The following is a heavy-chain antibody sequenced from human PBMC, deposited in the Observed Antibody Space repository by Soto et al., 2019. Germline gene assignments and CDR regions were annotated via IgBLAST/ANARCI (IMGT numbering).Heavy chain of an antibody. J-gene: IGHJ1*01. CDR2: ISYDGSNK. Sequence: PGGSLRLSCAASGFAFSSYAMHWVRQAPGKGLEWVAVISYDGSNKYYADSVKGRFTISRDNSKNTLYLQMNSLRAEDTAVYYCARDRSLSDYALVHWGQGTLVTVSS. D-gene: IGHD2-2*01. CDR3: ARDRSLSDYALVH. CDR1: GFAFSSYA. V-gene: IGHV3-30-3*01.